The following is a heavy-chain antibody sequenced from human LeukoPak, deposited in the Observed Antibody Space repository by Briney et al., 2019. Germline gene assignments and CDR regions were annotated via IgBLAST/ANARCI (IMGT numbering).Heavy chain of an antibody. D-gene: IGHD2-15*01. CDR2: IIPIFGTA. V-gene: IGHV1-69*06. CDR3: ARVAPNRRYCSGGSCLNYFDY. Sequence: GASVKVSCKASGGTFSSYAISWVRQAPGQGLEWMGGIIPIFGTANYAQKFQGRVTITADKSTSTAYMELRSLRSDDTAVYYCARVAPNRRYCSGGSCLNYFDYWGQGTLVTVSS. J-gene: IGHJ4*02. CDR1: GGTFSSYA.